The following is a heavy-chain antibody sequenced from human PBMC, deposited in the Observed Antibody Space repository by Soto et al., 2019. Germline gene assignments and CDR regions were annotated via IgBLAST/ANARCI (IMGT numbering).Heavy chain of an antibody. V-gene: IGHV3-30*18. CDR1: GFTFSSYG. CDR2: KSYDGSNK. D-gene: IGHD2-15*01. Sequence: HPGGSLRLSCAASGFTFSSYGMHWVRQAPGKGLEWVAVKSYDGSNKYYADSVKGRFTISRDNSKNTLYLQMNILRAEDTVVYYCAKLGYCSGGSCYHIQSWRYWGQGT. CDR3: AKLGYCSGGSCYHIQSWRY. J-gene: IGHJ4*02.